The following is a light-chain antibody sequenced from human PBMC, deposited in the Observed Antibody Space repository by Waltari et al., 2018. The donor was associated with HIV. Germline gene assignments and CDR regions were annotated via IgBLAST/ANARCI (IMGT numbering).Light chain of an antibody. CDR1: SSNIGNNY. CDR2: NNN. CDR3: GTWDGTLNGGRYV. V-gene: IGLV1-51*01. Sequence: QSVLTQPPSVSAAPGRKVTISCSGSSSNIGNNYVSWYQQLPGTVPKLLIYNNNKRPSGIPDRFSGSKSGTSATLGIAGLQTGDEADYYCGTWDGTLNGGRYVFGTGTKVTVL. J-gene: IGLJ1*01.